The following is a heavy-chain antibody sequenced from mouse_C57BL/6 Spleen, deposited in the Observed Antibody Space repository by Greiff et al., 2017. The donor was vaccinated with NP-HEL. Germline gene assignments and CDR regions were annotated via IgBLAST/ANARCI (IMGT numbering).Heavy chain of an antibody. Sequence: VHVKQSGPELVKPGASVKISCKASGYSFTGYYMNWVKQSPEKSLEWIGEINPSTGGTTYNQKFKAKATLTVDKSSSTAYMQLKSLTSEDSAVYYCARRFITTVVATDYYAMDYWGQGTSVTVSS. CDR3: ARRFITTVVATDYYAMDY. D-gene: IGHD1-1*01. V-gene: IGHV1-42*01. CDR2: INPSTGGT. CDR1: GYSFTGYY. J-gene: IGHJ4*01.